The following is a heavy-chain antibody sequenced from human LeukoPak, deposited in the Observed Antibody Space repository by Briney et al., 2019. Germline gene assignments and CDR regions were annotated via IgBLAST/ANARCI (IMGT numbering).Heavy chain of an antibody. D-gene: IGHD3-3*01. CDR1: GGSISSYY. J-gene: IGHJ6*03. CDR3: ARNYDFWSGYYIGGGENYMDV. CDR2: IYTSGST. Sequence: SETLPLTCTVSGGSISSYYWSWIRQPPGKGLEWIGYIYTSGSTNYNTSLKSRVTISVDTSKNQFSLKLSSVTAADTAVYYCARNYDFWSGYYIGGGENYMDVWGKGTTVTVSS. V-gene: IGHV4-4*09.